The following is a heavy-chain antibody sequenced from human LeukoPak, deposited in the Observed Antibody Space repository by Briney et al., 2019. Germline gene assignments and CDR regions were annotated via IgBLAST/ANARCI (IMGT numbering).Heavy chain of an antibody. V-gene: IGHV1-3*01. CDR2: INAGNGNT. J-gene: IGHJ6*02. CDR3: AGDGVVVVPAARAPRYYYYGMDV. D-gene: IGHD2-2*01. Sequence: ASVKVSCKASGYTFTSYAMHWVRQAPGQRLEWMGWINAGNGNTKYSQKFQGRVTITRDTSASTAYMELSSLRSEDTAVYYCAGDGVVVVPAARAPRYYYYGMDVWGQGTTVTVSS. CDR1: GYTFTSYA.